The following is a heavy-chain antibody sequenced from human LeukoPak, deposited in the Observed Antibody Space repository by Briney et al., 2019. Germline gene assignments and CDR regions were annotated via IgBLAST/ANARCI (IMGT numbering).Heavy chain of an antibody. CDR1: GGSVTSGTYY. CDR3: ASPGPDYGDYAYAY. D-gene: IGHD4-17*01. Sequence: PSETLSLTCSVSGGSVTSGTYYWTWIRQSAGKGLEWMGYIYYTGTTNYNPSLKSRVTISLDTSKNQFSLRVSSVTAADTGTYYCASPGPDYGDYAYAYWGQGSLVTVSS. V-gene: IGHV4-61*01. J-gene: IGHJ4*02. CDR2: IYYTGTT.